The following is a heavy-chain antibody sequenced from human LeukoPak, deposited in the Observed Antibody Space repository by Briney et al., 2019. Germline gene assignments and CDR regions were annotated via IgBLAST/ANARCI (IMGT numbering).Heavy chain of an antibody. Sequence: ASVKVSCKASGGTFSSYAISWVRQAPGQGLEWMGGIIPIFGTANYAQKFQGRVTITADESTSTAYMELSSLRSEDTAVYYCASNYYGSGKGLDYWGQGTLVTVSS. D-gene: IGHD3-10*01. J-gene: IGHJ4*02. CDR3: ASNYYGSGKGLDY. V-gene: IGHV1-69*13. CDR1: GGTFSSYA. CDR2: IIPIFGTA.